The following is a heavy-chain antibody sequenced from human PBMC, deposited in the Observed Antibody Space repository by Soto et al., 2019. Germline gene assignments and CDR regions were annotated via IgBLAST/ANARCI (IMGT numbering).Heavy chain of an antibody. J-gene: IGHJ3*02. CDR3: AKDGEDYGDYVAAFDI. D-gene: IGHD4-17*01. Sequence: QVQLVESGGGVVQPGRSLRLSCAASGFTFSSYGMHWVRQAPGKGLEWVAVISYDGSNKYYADSVKGRFTISRDNSKNTLYLQMNSLRAEDTAVYYCAKDGEDYGDYVAAFDIWGQGTMVTVSS. V-gene: IGHV3-30*18. CDR1: GFTFSSYG. CDR2: ISYDGSNK.